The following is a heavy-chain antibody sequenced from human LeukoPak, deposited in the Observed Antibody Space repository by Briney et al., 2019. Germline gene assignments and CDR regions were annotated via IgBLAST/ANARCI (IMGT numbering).Heavy chain of an antibody. CDR1: GFTFSSYW. Sequence: GGSLRLSCAASGFTFSSYWMSWVRQARGKGLEGVADIKQDGSEKYYVDSVKGRFTISRDNAKNSLYLQMNSLRAEDTAVYYCARDTYSSSWYLYYFDYWGQGTLVTVSS. D-gene: IGHD6-13*01. CDR3: ARDTYSSSWYLYYFDY. CDR2: IKQDGSEK. J-gene: IGHJ4*02. V-gene: IGHV3-7*01.